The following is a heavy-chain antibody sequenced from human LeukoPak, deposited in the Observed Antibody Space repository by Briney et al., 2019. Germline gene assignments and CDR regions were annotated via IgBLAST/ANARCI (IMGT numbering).Heavy chain of an antibody. CDR3: GREGYCSSTTCYKYWFDP. Sequence: ASVKVSCKASGYTFTGYYMHWVRQAPGQGLEWMGWINSNSGGTNYAQKFQGRVTMTRDTSISTAYMEPSRLRSDDTAVYYCGREGYCSSTTCYKYWFDPWGQGTLVTVSS. J-gene: IGHJ5*02. D-gene: IGHD2-2*02. CDR1: GYTFTGYY. CDR2: INSNSGGT. V-gene: IGHV1-2*02.